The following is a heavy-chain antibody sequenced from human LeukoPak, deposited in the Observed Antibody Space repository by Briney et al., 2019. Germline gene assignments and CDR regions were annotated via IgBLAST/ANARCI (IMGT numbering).Heavy chain of an antibody. J-gene: IGHJ4*02. D-gene: IGHD3-10*01. V-gene: IGHV1-2*02. CDR3: ATSRYGSGSRFDY. CDR2: INPNSGGT. CDR1: GYTFTGYY. Sequence: GASVKVSCKASGYTFTGYYMHWVRQAPGQGLEWMGWINPNSGGTNYAQKFQGRVTMTRDTSISTAYMELSRLRSDDTAVYYCATSRYGSGSRFDYWGQGTLVTVSS.